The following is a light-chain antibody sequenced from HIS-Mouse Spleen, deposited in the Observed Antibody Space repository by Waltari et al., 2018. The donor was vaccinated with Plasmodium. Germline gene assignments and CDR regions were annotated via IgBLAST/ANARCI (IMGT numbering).Light chain of an antibody. Sequence: EIVMTQSPATLSVSPGERATLSCRASQSVSSNLAWYQQKPGKAPRLLIYGTSTRATGIPAMFSGSWSGTEFTFTISSLQSEDFAVYYCQQYNNWSFTFGPGTKVDIK. J-gene: IGKJ3*01. CDR3: QQYNNWSFT. CDR2: GTS. CDR1: QSVSSN. V-gene: IGKV3-15*01.